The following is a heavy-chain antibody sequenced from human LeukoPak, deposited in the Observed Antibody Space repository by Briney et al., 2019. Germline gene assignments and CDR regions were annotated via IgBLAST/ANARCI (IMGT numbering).Heavy chain of an antibody. CDR1: GGSISIYY. D-gene: IGHD6-19*01. CDR3: ARDHDSNGWYYFDY. V-gene: IGHV4-59*12. CDR2: IYNSGST. J-gene: IGHJ4*02. Sequence: PSETLSLTCTVSGGSISIYYWSWIRQPPGKGLEWIGYIYNSGSTNYNPSLKSRVTISVDTSKNQFSLKLSSVTAADTAVYYCARDHDSNGWYYFDYRGQGTLVTVSS.